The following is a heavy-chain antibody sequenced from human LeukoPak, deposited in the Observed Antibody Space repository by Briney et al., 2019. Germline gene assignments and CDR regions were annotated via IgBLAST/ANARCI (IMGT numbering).Heavy chain of an antibody. CDR2: LYYSGST. J-gene: IGHJ6*03. Sequence: SETLSLTCTVSGGSISNYWSWIRPPPGKGLAWSGSLYYSGSTNYNPSLKSRVTISVDTSKNQFSLKLSSVTAADTAVYYCARGPSDDYYYYYYMDVWGKGTTVTVSS. CDR1: GGSISNY. CDR3: ARGPSDDYYYYYYMDV. V-gene: IGHV4-59*01. D-gene: IGHD1-26*01.